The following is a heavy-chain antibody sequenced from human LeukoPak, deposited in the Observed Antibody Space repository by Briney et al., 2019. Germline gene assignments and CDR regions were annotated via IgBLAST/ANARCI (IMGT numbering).Heavy chain of an antibody. V-gene: IGHV3-48*03. CDR2: ISSSGSTI. D-gene: IGHD5-18*01. CDR1: GFTFSSYE. J-gene: IGHJ6*03. CDR3: AREVVDVDTTMTNYYYYMDV. Sequence: PGGSLRLSCAASGFTFSSYEMNWVRQAPGKGLEWVSYISSSGSTIYYADSVKGRFTISRDNTKNSVYLQMNSLRVEDTAVYYCAREVVDVDTTMTNYYYYMDVWGKGTTVTVSS.